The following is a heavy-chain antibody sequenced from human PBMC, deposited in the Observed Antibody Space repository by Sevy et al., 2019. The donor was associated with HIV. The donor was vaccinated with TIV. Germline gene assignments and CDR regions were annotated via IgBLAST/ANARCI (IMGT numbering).Heavy chain of an antibody. J-gene: IGHJ4*02. CDR3: ASTGYCTGGSCYSPFGY. D-gene: IGHD2-15*01. CDR1: GFIFNTYA. Sequence: GGSLRLSCAASGFIFNTYAMHWVRQAPGKGLEWVAVISYDGINKYYADSVMGRFTISRDNSRNTLDLQMNSLRSEDTALYYCASTGYCTGGSCYSPFGYWGQGTLVTVSS. CDR2: ISYDGINK. V-gene: IGHV3-30-3*01.